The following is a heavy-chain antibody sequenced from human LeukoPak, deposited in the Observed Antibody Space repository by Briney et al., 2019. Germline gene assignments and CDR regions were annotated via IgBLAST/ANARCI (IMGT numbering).Heavy chain of an antibody. CDR1: GYTFTDYY. Sequence: ASVKVSCKASGYTFTDYYFHWVRQAPGQGLEWMGWINSNGGATNYAQQFQGRVTMTRDTSISTVFMELNNLRSDDTAVYYCARDSAEQRDNAYDIWGQGTMVIVSS. CDR2: INSNGGAT. D-gene: IGHD1-14*01. J-gene: IGHJ3*02. V-gene: IGHV1-2*02. CDR3: ARDSAEQRDNAYDI.